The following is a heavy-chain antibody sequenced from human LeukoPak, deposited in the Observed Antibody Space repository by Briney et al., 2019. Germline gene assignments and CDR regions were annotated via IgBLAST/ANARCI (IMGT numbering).Heavy chain of an antibody. CDR2: IWYGGSNK. Sequence: GRSLRLSCAASGFTFSSYGMHWVRQAPGKGLEWVAVIWYGGSNKYYADSVKGRFTISRDNSKNTLYLQMNSLRAEDTAVYYCAKDYGSGSSEYFQHWGQGTLVTVSS. CDR1: GFTFSSYG. V-gene: IGHV3-30*18. CDR3: AKDYGSGSSEYFQH. J-gene: IGHJ1*01. D-gene: IGHD3-10*01.